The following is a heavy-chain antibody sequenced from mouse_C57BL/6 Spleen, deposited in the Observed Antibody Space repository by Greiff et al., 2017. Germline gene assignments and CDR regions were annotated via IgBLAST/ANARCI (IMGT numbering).Heavy chain of an antibody. J-gene: IGHJ1*03. D-gene: IGHD1-1*01. CDR3: VRKGYGSIYWYFDV. Sequence: GGGLVQPKGSLKLSFAASGFSFNTYAMNWVRQAPGKGLEWVARIRSKSNNYATYYADSVKDRFTISRDDSESMLYLQMNNLKTEDTAMYYCVRKGYGSIYWYFDVWGTGTTVTVSS. CDR2: IRSKSNNYAT. V-gene: IGHV10-1*01. CDR1: GFSFNTYA.